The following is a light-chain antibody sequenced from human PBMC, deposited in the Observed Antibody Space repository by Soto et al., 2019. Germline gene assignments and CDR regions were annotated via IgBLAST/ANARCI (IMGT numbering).Light chain of an antibody. CDR2: EVS. V-gene: IGLV2-23*02. CDR3: CSYAGGSTLYV. Sequence: QSVLTQPASVPGSPGQSITISCTGASSDVGAYNLVSWYQQHPGKAPKLMISEVSQRPSGVSNRFSGSKSGNAASLTISGLQAEDEADYYCCSYAGGSTLYVFGTGTKVTVL. CDR1: SSDVGAYNL. J-gene: IGLJ1*01.